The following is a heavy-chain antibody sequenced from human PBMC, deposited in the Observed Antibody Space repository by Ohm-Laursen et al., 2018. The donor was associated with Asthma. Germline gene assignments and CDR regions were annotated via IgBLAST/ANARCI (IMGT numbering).Heavy chain of an antibody. V-gene: IGHV1-69*13. CDR2: IIPFSGPT. D-gene: IGHD3-3*01. CDR1: GGTFSSYA. Sequence: SVKVSCKASGGTFSSYAITWVRQAPGQGLEWMGGIIPFSGPTHYAQDFQGRVTITADGSTRTAYMELRSLRSDDTAVYYCARERGITIFGVVSNYFDYWGQGTLVIVSS. J-gene: IGHJ4*02. CDR3: ARERGITIFGVVSNYFDY.